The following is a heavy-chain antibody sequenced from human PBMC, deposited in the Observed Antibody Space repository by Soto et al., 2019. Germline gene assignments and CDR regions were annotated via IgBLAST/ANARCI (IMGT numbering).Heavy chain of an antibody. J-gene: IGHJ4*02. CDR1: GFTFSSYA. V-gene: IGHV3-30-3*01. Sequence: GGSLRLSCAASGFTFSSYAMHWVRQAPGKGLEWVAVISYDGSNKYYADSVKGRFTISRDNSKNTLYLQMNSLRAEDTAVYYCASLPSYYYTVGYWGQGTLVTVSS. CDR2: ISYDGSNK. CDR3: ASLPSYYYTVGY. D-gene: IGHD3-22*01.